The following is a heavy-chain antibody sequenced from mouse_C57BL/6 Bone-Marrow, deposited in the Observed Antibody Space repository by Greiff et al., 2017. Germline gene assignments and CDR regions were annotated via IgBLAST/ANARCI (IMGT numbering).Heavy chain of an antibody. D-gene: IGHD1-1*01. J-gene: IGHJ3*01. CDR3: AGSRAWFAY. CDR1: GYTFTSYW. Sequence: QVQLQQPGAELVKPGASVKLSCKASGYTFTSYWMQWVNQRPGQGLEWIGEIDPADSYTNYNQKFKGKATLTVDTSSSTAYMQLSSLTSADSAVYYCAGSRAWFAYCYQGTLVTVSA. V-gene: IGHV1-50*01. CDR2: IDPADSYT.